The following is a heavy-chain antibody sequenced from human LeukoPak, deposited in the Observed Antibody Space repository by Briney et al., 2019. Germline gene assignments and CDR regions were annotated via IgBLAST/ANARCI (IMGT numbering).Heavy chain of an antibody. V-gene: IGHV3-30-3*01. J-gene: IGHJ5*02. CDR3: AKESYCSSTSCYNVWFDP. Sequence: GGSLRLSCAASGFTFSSYAMSWVRQAPGKGLEWVAVISYDGSNKYYADSVKGRFTISRDNSKNTLYLQMNSLRAEDTAVYYCAKESYCSSTSCYNVWFDPWGQGTLVTVSS. CDR1: GFTFSSYA. CDR2: ISYDGSNK. D-gene: IGHD2-2*02.